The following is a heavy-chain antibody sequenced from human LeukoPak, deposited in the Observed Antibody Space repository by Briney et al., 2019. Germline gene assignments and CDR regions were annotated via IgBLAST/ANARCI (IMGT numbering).Heavy chain of an antibody. J-gene: IGHJ4*02. CDR2: IYYSGST. CDR3: ARWSVVPAAIFDY. Sequence: SETLSLTCTVSGGSISSGGYYWSWIRQHPGKGLEWIGYIYYSGSTYYNPSLKSRVTISVDTSKNQFSLRLSSVTAADTAVYYCARWSVVPAAIFDYWGQGTLVTVSS. D-gene: IGHD2-2*02. CDR1: GGSISSGGYY. V-gene: IGHV4-31*03.